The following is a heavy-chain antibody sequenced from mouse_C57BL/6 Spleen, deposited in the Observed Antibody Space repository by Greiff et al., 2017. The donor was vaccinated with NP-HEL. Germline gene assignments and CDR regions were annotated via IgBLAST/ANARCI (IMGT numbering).Heavy chain of an antibody. CDR3: ARWAQATSYAMDY. J-gene: IGHJ4*01. CDR1: GFNIKDYY. V-gene: IGHV14-2*01. Sequence: VQLQQSGAALVKPGASVTLSCTASGFNIKDYYMPWVKQRTEQGLEWIGRIDPEDGETKYAPKFQGKATITADTSSNTAYLQLSSLTSEDTAVYYCARWAQATSYAMDYWGQGTSATVSS. CDR2: IDPEDGET. D-gene: IGHD3-2*02.